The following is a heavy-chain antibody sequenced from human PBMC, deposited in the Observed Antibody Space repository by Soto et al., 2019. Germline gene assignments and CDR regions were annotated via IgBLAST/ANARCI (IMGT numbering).Heavy chain of an antibody. CDR3: ARYRREAVAGYTLDN. D-gene: IGHD6-13*01. Sequence: SETLSLTCSVSGASLLSSYWSWVRQPAGKGLEWIGHIFSSGRTSYNPSLKSRLTMSIDPSMNVFSLDLSSVTAADTAVYYCARYRREAVAGYTLDNWGQGILVTVSS. V-gene: IGHV4-59*10. J-gene: IGHJ4*02. CDR2: IFSSGRT. CDR1: GASLLSSY.